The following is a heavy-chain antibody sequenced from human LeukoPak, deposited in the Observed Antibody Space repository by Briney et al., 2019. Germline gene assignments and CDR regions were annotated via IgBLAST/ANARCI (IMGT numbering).Heavy chain of an antibody. Sequence: PSETLSLTCTVSGGSISSYYWSWIRQPPGKGLEWIGYIYYSGSTYYNPSLKSRVTISVDTSKNQFSLKLSSVTAADTAVYYCARVFRGSSGYLDAFDIWGQGTMVTVSS. V-gene: IGHV4-59*12. CDR2: IYYSGST. CDR1: GGSISSYY. J-gene: IGHJ3*02. D-gene: IGHD3-22*01. CDR3: ARVFRGSSGYLDAFDI.